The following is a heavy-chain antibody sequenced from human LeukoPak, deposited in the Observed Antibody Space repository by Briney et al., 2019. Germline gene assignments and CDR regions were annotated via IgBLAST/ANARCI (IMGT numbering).Heavy chain of an antibody. CDR1: GYSISSGLY. Sequence: SETLSLTCTVSGYSISSGLYWGWIRPPPGKGLEWIGSIYHSGSTHYNSSLKSRVTISVDTSKNQLSLKLSSVTAADTAVYYCARGVGLTQGGTFDYWGQGTLVTVSS. J-gene: IGHJ4*02. V-gene: IGHV4-38-2*02. CDR2: IYHSGST. D-gene: IGHD1-26*01. CDR3: ARGVGLTQGGTFDY.